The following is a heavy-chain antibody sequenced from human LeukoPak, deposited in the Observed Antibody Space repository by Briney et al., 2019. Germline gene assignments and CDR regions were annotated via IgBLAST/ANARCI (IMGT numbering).Heavy chain of an antibody. CDR2: ISWNSGSI. CDR3: ARDVYNMGDY. V-gene: IGHV3-9*01. J-gene: IGHJ4*02. CDR1: GFTFDDYA. D-gene: IGHD1-1*01. Sequence: PGGSLRLSCAASGFTFDDYAMHWVRQAPGKGLEWVSGISWNSGSIGYADSVKGRFTISRDNAKNSLYLQMNSLRAEDTAVYYCARDVYNMGDYWGQGTLVTVSS.